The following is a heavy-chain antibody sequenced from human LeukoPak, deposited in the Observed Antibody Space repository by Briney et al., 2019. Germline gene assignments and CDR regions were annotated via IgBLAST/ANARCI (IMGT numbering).Heavy chain of an antibody. CDR2: IYHSGST. CDR3: ARVRYGDYVFDY. D-gene: IGHD4-17*01. CDR1: GGSISGGSISGYH. J-gene: IGHJ4*02. V-gene: IGHV4/OR15-8*01. Sequence: SETLSLTCSVSGGSISGGSISGYHWSWVRQPPGKGLEWIGEIYHSGSTNYNPSLKSRVTISVDKSKNQFSLKLSSVTAADTAVYYCARVRYGDYVFDYWGQGTLVTVSS.